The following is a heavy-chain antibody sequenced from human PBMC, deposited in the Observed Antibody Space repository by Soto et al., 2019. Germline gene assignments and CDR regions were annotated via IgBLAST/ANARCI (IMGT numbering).Heavy chain of an antibody. J-gene: IGHJ4*02. CDR2: IRNSGDTT. V-gene: IGHV3-48*03. Sequence: DVQLVESGGGLVQPGGSLRLSCAASGFTFGAFEMNWVRQAPGKGPEWISNIRNSGDTTYYADSVKGRFSISRDNANNSLFLQMNSLRAEDTAVYYCARGDIYDSSGYSFDYWGQGTLVTVSS. CDR3: ARGDIYDSSGYSFDY. D-gene: IGHD3-22*01. CDR1: GFTFGAFE.